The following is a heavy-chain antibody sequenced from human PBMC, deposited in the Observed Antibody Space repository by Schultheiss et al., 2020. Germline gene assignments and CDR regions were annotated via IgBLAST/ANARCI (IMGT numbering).Heavy chain of an antibody. Sequence: SETLSLTCTVSGGSISSGSYYWSWIRQPAGKGLEWIGEINHSGSTNYNPSLKSRVTISVDTSKNQFSLKLSSVTAADTAVYYCARQAPWATYFSWFDPWGQGTLVTVSS. CDR1: GGSISSGSYY. CDR2: INHSGST. CDR3: ARQAPWATYFSWFDP. D-gene: IGHD1-26*01. V-gene: IGHV4-39*01. J-gene: IGHJ5*02.